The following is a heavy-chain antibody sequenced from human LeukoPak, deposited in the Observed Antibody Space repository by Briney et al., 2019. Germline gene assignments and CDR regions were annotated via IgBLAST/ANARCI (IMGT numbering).Heavy chain of an antibody. CDR3: GRGLDRDTSPLDY. D-gene: IGHD2-2*01. CDR1: GFTFSGYS. Sequence: GGSLRLSCAASGFTFSGYSMNWVRQAPGKGLEWVSSISSSSSYIYYADSVKGRFTISRDNAKNSLYLQMNSLRAEDAAVYYCGRGLDRDTSPLDYWGQGTLVTVSS. CDR2: ISSSSSYI. J-gene: IGHJ4*02. V-gene: IGHV3-21*04.